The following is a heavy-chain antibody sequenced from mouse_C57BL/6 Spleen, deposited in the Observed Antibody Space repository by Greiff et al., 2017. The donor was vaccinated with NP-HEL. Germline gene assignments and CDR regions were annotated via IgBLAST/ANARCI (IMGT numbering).Heavy chain of an antibody. CDR1: GFTFSSYA. D-gene: IGHD1-1*01. J-gene: IGHJ4*01. CDR2: ISDGGSYT. CDR3: ASSPYYYGSSFYAMDY. Sequence: EVMLVESGGGLVKPGGSLKLSCAASGFTFSSYAMSWVRQTPEKRLEWVATISDGGSYTYYPDNVKGRFTISRDTAKNNLYLQMSHLKSEDTAMYYCASSPYYYGSSFYAMDYWGQGTSVTVSS. V-gene: IGHV5-4*03.